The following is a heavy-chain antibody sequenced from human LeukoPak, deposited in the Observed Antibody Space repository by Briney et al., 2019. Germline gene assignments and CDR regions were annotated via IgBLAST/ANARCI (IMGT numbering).Heavy chain of an antibody. V-gene: IGHV1-2*02. D-gene: IGHD3-3*01. J-gene: IGHJ4*02. CDR3: ARGLHLRFLEWSELDY. CDR2: INPNSGGT. Sequence: ASVKVSCKASGYTFTGYYMHWVRQAPGQGLEWMGWINPNSGGTNYAQKFQGRVTMTRDTSISTAYMELSRLRSDDTAVYYCARGLHLRFLEWSELDYWGQGTLVTVSS. CDR1: GYTFTGYY.